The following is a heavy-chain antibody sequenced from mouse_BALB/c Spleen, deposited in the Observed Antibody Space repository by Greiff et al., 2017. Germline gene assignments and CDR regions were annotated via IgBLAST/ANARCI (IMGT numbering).Heavy chain of an antibody. CDR1: GYSFTGYF. CDR3: ERDYYYGSSLDY. V-gene: IGHV1-20*02. J-gene: IGHJ2*01. Sequence: EVQLQQSGPELVKPGASVKISCKASGYSFTGYFMNWVMQSHGKSLEWIGRINPYNGDTFYNQKFKGKATLTVDKSSSTAHMELRSLASEDSAVYDCERDYYYGSSLDYWGQGTTLTVSS. CDR2: INPYNGDT. D-gene: IGHD1-1*01.